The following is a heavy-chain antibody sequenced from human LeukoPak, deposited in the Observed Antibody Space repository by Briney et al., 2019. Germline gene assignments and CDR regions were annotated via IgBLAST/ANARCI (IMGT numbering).Heavy chain of an antibody. J-gene: IGHJ3*02. CDR3: ARGSLVTTSRDAFDI. CDR1: GFTFGDCA. CDR2: ISSSSSYI. Sequence: PGGSLRLSCTASGFTFGDCAMSWVRQAPGKGLEWVSSISSSSSYIYYADSVKGRFTISRDNAKNSLYLQMNSLRAEDTAVYYCARGSLVTTSRDAFDIWGQGTMVTVSS. D-gene: IGHD4-17*01. V-gene: IGHV3-21*01.